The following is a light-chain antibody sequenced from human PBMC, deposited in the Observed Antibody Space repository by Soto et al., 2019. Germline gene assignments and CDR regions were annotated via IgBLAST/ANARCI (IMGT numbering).Light chain of an antibody. CDR3: QQYDNSPIT. Sequence: ELVLTPSPGILSLSPRERTSLSCWASQSISSSFLAWYQQKPGKAPRLLIYGASSRATGIPDRFSGTGSETDFTLTISRLEPEDFAVYYCQQYDNSPITFGQGTRLEIK. CDR1: QSISSSF. J-gene: IGKJ5*01. V-gene: IGKV3-20*01. CDR2: GAS.